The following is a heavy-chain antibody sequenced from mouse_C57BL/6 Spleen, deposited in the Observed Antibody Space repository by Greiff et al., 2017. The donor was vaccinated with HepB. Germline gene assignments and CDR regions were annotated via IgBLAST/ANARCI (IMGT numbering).Heavy chain of an antibody. CDR1: GYTFTSYG. D-gene: IGHD4-1*01. V-gene: IGHV1-58*01. CDR3: ARGDNWEGAYFDY. CDR2: TYIGNGYT. Sequence: EVQLQQSGAELVRPGSSVKMSCKTSGYTFTSYGINWVKQRPGQGLEWMGYTYIGNGYTEYNEKFKGKATLTSDTSSSTAYMQHSSLTSEDSAIYFCARGDNWEGAYFDYWGQGTTLTVSS. J-gene: IGHJ2*01.